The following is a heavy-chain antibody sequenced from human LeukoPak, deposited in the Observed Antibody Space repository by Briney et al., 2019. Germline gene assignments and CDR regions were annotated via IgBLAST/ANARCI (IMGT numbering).Heavy chain of an antibody. CDR1: GFTFSSYW. D-gene: IGHD3-10*01. CDR2: INGDGSGT. J-gene: IGHJ3*02. V-gene: IGHV3-74*01. Sequence: QAGGPLRLSCAASGFTFSSYWMHWVRQAPGKGLVWVSRINGDGSGTSYAASVKGRFTISRDNAKNTLYLQMNSLRVEDTAVYYCASGDAHAFDIWGQGTMVTVSS. CDR3: ASGDAHAFDI.